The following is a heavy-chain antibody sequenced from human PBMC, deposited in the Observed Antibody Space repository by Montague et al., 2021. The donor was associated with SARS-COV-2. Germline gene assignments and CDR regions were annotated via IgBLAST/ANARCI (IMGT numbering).Heavy chain of an antibody. J-gene: IGHJ3*02. CDR2: IYYSGST. CDR3: ARFPTSYYYDSKAAPATPDAFDI. V-gene: IGHV4-39*01. CDR1: GGSISSSSYY. Sequence: ETLSLTCTVSGGSISSSSYYWGWIRQPPGKGLEWIGSIYYSGSTYYNPSLKSRVTISVDTSKNQFSLKLSSVTAADTAVYYCARFPTSYYYDSKAAPATPDAFDIWGQGTMVTVSS. D-gene: IGHD3-22*01.